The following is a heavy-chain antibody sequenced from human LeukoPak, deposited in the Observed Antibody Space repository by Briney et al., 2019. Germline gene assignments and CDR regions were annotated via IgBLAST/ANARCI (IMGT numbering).Heavy chain of an antibody. CDR2: ISAYNGNT. V-gene: IGHV1-18*01. CDR3: ARDSPYGWFGEH. Sequence: GASVTVSCKASGYTFTIYGISWVRQAPGQGLEWMGWISAYNGNTNYAQKLQGRVTMTTDTSTSTAYMELRSLRSDDTAVYYCARDSPYGWFGEHWGQGALVTVSS. CDR1: GYTFTIYG. J-gene: IGHJ1*01. D-gene: IGHD3-10*01.